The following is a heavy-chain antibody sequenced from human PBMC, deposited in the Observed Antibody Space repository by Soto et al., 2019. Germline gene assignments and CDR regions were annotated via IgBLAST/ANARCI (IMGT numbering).Heavy chain of an antibody. V-gene: IGHV3-64D*06. CDR1: GFIFSSYA. J-gene: IGHJ4*02. Sequence: LRLSCSVSGFIFSSYAMHWVRQAPGKGLEYVASISSEGASTYYADSVKGRFIISRDNSKNTLYLQMSSLRAEDTAVYYCVKDRYVDYWGQGILVTVSS. CDR2: ISSEGAST. CDR3: VKDRYVDY.